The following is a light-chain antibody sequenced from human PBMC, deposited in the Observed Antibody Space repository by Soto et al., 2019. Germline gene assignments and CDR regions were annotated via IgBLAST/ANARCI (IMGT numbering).Light chain of an antibody. Sequence: QSVLTQPPSVSAAPGQRVTISCSGSSSNIGSNYVSWYQQLPGTAPKLLIYDNNKRPSGIPDRFSGSKSGTSATLGITGLQTGDEADYYWGTWDSSLSAVVFGGGTKLTVL. V-gene: IGLV1-51*01. CDR2: DNN. CDR1: SSNIGSNY. J-gene: IGLJ2*01. CDR3: GTWDSSLSAVV.